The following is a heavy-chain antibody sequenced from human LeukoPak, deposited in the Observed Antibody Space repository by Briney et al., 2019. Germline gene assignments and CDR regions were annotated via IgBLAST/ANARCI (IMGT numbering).Heavy chain of an antibody. V-gene: IGHV3-30-3*01. Sequence: PGRSLRLSCAASGFTFSSYAMNWVRQAPGKGLEWVAVISYDGSNKYYADSVKGRFTISRDNSKNTLYLQMNSLRAEDTAVYYCARDRPPDDYDFWSGYYTDLFDYWGQGTLVTVSS. CDR3: ARDRPPDDYDFWSGYYTDLFDY. J-gene: IGHJ4*02. CDR2: ISYDGSNK. D-gene: IGHD3-3*01. CDR1: GFTFSSYA.